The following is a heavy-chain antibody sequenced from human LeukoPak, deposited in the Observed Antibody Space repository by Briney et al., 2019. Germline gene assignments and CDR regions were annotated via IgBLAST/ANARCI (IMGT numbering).Heavy chain of an antibody. J-gene: IGHJ4*02. CDR2: INPNSGGT. CDR1: GYTFTGYY. CDR3: ARGFAKGPFRIAVALFDY. V-gene: IGHV1-2*02. D-gene: IGHD6-19*01. Sequence: EASVKVSCKASGYTFTGYYMHWVRQAPGQGLELMGWINPNSGGTNYAQKFQGRVTMTRDTSISTAYMELSRLRSDDTAVYYCARGFAKGPFRIAVALFDYWGQGTLVTVSS.